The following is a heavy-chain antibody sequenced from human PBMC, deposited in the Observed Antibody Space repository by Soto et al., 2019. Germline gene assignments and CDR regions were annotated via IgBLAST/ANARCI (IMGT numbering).Heavy chain of an antibody. CDR2: ISYSGNT. D-gene: IGHD4-17*01. V-gene: IGHV4-59*01. J-gene: IGHJ4*02. CDR1: GGSIISGY. Sequence: SETLSLTCTVSGGSIISGYWSWIRQPPGKGLEWIGYISYSGNTNYNPSLKSRVTRSVDTPKNKFSLRLSSVTTADTAVYYCARLRAYAGRPIDYWGLATLVTGSS. CDR3: ARLRAYAGRPIDY.